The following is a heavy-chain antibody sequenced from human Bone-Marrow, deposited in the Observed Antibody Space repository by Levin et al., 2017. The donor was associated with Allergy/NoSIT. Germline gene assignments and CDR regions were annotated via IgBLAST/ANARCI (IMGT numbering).Heavy chain of an antibody. CDR2: ISGSGDKN. Sequence: GESLKISCSASGFTFNTYAMAWVRQSPGKGLEWVSSISGSGDKNYYADSVKGRFTISRDNSKNTLYLQMNSLRVEDTAVYYCAKDLASADTVTTIHSWGQGTLVTVSS. D-gene: IGHD5-12*01. CDR3: AKDLASADTVTTIHS. CDR1: GFTFNTYA. V-gene: IGHV3-23*01. J-gene: IGHJ4*02.